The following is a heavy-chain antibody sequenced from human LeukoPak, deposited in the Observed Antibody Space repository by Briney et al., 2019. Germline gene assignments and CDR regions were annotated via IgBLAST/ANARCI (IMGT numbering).Heavy chain of an antibody. D-gene: IGHD5-18*01. V-gene: IGHV3-21*01. CDR2: ISSSSSYI. J-gene: IGHJ6*02. Sequence: GGSLRLSCAASGFTFSSYSMNWVRQAPGKGLEWVSSISSSSSYIYYADSVKGRFTISRDNAKNSLYLQMNSLRAEDTAVYYCARVSVTPYYYGMDVRGQGTTVTISS. CDR3: ARVSVTPYYYGMDV. CDR1: GFTFSSYS.